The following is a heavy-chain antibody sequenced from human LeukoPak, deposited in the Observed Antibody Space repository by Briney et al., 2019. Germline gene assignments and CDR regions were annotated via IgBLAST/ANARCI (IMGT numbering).Heavy chain of an antibody. Sequence: PGGSLRLSCAASGFTFSSFAMHWVRQAPGKGLEWVAVISYDGNEKYYADSVKGRFTISRDGSKNTLYLQMNSLRAEDTAVYYCASAEYGSGSYYFGYYYYYGMDVWGQGTTVTVSS. CDR2: ISYDGNEK. CDR3: ASAEYGSGSYYFGYYYYYGMDV. CDR1: GFTFSSFA. V-gene: IGHV3-30*03. J-gene: IGHJ6*02. D-gene: IGHD3-10*01.